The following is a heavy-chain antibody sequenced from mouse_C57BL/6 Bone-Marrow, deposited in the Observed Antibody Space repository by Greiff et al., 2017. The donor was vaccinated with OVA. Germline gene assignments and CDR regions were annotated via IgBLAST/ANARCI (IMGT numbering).Heavy chain of an antibody. V-gene: IGHV2-5*01. D-gene: IGHD4-1*01. CDR2: IWRGEST. J-gene: IGHJ4*01. CDR3: AKNPNWDGYYDAMDY. CDR1: GFSLTSSG. Sequence: QVQLKESGPGLVQPSQSLSITCTVSGFSLTSSGVHWVLQSPGKGLEWLGVIWRGESTEHNAACMSRLSTTKDNSKSQVVVKINSPQAEDTTIYYGAKNPNWDGYYDAMDYWGQGTSVTVSS.